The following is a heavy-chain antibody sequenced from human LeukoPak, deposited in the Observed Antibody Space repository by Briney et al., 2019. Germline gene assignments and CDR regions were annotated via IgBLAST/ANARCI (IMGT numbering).Heavy chain of an antibody. CDR3: ARLGGTGVDY. Sequence: GESLRISCKGSGYRFTTYWISWVRQMPGKGLEWMGKIDPSDSYTKYGPSFEGHVTISADKSISTTYLQWSSLKASDTAIYYCARLGGTGVDYWGQGTLVTVSS. CDR1: GYRFTTYW. CDR2: IDPSDSYT. J-gene: IGHJ4*02. V-gene: IGHV5-10-1*01. D-gene: IGHD3-16*01.